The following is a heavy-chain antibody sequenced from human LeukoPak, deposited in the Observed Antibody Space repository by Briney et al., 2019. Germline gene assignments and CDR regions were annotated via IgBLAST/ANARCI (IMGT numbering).Heavy chain of an antibody. Sequence: GASVKVSCKASGYTFTGYYMHWVRQAPGQGLELMGWINPNSGGTNYAQKFQGRVTMTRDTSISTAYMELSRLRSDDTAVYYCARVPYYSDFWSGYYTGAYYFDYWGQGTLVTVSS. CDR3: ARVPYYSDFWSGYYTGAYYFDY. CDR2: INPNSGGT. V-gene: IGHV1-2*02. CDR1: GYTFTGYY. J-gene: IGHJ4*02. D-gene: IGHD3-3*01.